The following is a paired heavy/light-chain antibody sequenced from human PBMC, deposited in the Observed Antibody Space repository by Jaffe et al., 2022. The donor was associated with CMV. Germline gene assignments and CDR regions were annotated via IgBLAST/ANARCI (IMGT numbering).Heavy chain of an antibody. CDR1: GGSISSGGYY. CDR2: IYYSGST. Sequence: QVQLQESGPGLVKPSQTLSLTCTVSGGSISSGGYYWSWIRQHPGKGLEWIGYIYYSGSTYYNPSLKSRVTISVDTSKNQFSLKLSSVTAADTAVYYCAGLGVVPAATDYYYYYGMDVWGQGTTVTVSS. CDR3: AGLGVVPAATDYYYYYGMDV. D-gene: IGHD2-2*01. J-gene: IGHJ6*02. V-gene: IGHV4-31*03.
Light chain of an antibody. V-gene: IGKV1-5*03. J-gene: IGKJ1*01. CDR2: KAS. Sequence: DIQMTQSPSTLSASVGDRVTITCRASQSISSWLAWYQQKPGKAPKLLIYKASSLESGVPSRFSGSGSGTEFTLTISSLQPDDFATYYCQQYNSAWTFGQGTKVEIK. CDR1: QSISSW. CDR3: QQYNSAWT.